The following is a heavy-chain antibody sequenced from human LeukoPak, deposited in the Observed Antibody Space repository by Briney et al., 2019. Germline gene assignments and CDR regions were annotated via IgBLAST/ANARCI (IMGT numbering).Heavy chain of an antibody. CDR1: GFTFSSYG. Sequence: GGSLRLSCAASGFTFSSYGMHWVRQAPGKGLEWVAAISYDGSNKYYADSVKGRFTISRDNSKNTLSLQINSLRAEDTAAYYCAKDWGYSYGWIDYWGQGTLVTVSS. J-gene: IGHJ4*02. V-gene: IGHV3-30*18. CDR2: ISYDGSNK. D-gene: IGHD5-18*01. CDR3: AKDWGYSYGWIDY.